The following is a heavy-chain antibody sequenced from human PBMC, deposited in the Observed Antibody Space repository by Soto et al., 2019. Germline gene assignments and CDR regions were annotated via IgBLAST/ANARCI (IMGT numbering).Heavy chain of an antibody. Sequence: QVQLVQSGAEVKKPGSSVKVSCKASGGTFSSYTISWVRQAPGQGLEWMGRIIPILGIANYAQKFQGRVTITADKSTSTAYMELSSLRSEDTAVYYCASDPTMIVVPYFDYWGQGTLVTVSS. V-gene: IGHV1-69*02. J-gene: IGHJ4*02. CDR1: GGTFSSYT. CDR2: IIPILGIA. D-gene: IGHD3-22*01. CDR3: ASDPTMIVVPYFDY.